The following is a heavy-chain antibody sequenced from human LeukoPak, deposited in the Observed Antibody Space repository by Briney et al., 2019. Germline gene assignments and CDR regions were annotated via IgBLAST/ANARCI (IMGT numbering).Heavy chain of an antibody. V-gene: IGHV4-39*07. Sequence: SETLSLTSTVSGGSISSSSYYWGWIRQPPGKGLEWIGEINHSGSTNYSPSLKSRVTISVDTSKNQFSLKLSSVTAADTAVYYCARVSLWFGGYYVDVWGKGTTVTVSS. CDR1: GGSISSSSYY. CDR3: ARVSLWFGGYYVDV. J-gene: IGHJ6*03. D-gene: IGHD3-10*01. CDR2: INHSGST.